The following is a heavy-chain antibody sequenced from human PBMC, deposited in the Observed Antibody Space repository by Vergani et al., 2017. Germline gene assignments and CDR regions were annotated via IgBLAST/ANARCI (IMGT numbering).Heavy chain of an antibody. CDR3: AIPFYSSSWTWSGGPQKGY. V-gene: IGHV1-69*13. CDR2: IIPIFGTA. D-gene: IGHD6-13*01. CDR1: GGTFSSYA. J-gene: IGHJ4*02. Sequence: QVQLVQSGAEVKKPGSSVKVSCKASGGTFSSYAISWVRQAPGQGLEWMGGIIPIFGTANYAQKFQGRVTITADESTRTAYMELSSLRSEDTAVYYCAIPFYSSSWTWSGGPQKGYWGQGTLVTVSS.